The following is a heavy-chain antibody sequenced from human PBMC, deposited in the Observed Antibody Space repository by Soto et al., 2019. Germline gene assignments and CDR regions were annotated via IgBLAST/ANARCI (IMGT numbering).Heavy chain of an antibody. Sequence: SVKVSCKASGGTFSSYRINWVRQAPGQGLEWVGGIVPIYRTADYAQKFQGRVTITADESARTSYMELRSLRAEDTAVYYCARDRPYYDSSGYYPWSWYWGQGTLVTVSS. D-gene: IGHD3-22*01. CDR1: GGTFSSYR. CDR3: ARDRPYYDSSGYYPWSWY. V-gene: IGHV1-69*13. CDR2: IVPIYRTA. J-gene: IGHJ4*02.